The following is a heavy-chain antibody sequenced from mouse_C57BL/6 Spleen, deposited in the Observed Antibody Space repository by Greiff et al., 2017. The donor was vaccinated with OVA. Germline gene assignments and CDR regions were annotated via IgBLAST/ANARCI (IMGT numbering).Heavy chain of an antibody. V-gene: IGHV1-47*01. Sequence: VQLQESGAELVKPGASVKMSCKASGYTFTTYPIEWMKQNHGKSLEWIGNFHPYNDDTKYNEKFKGKATLTVEKSSSTVYLELSRLTSDDSAVYYCAIYDYDSPWFAYWGQGTLVTVSA. CDR1: GYTFTTYP. J-gene: IGHJ3*01. CDR2: FHPYNDDT. D-gene: IGHD2-4*01. CDR3: AIYDYDSPWFAY.